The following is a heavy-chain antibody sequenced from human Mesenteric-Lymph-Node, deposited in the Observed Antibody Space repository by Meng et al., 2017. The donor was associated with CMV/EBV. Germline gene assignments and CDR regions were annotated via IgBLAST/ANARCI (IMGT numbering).Heavy chain of an antibody. CDR3: ARAWLAPDIVVVPAYDY. CDR1: GFTVSSNY. CDR2: ISSSSSYI. Sequence: GGSLRLSCAASGFTVSSNYMSWVRQAPGKGLEWVSSISSSSSYIYYADSVKGRFTISRDNAKNSLYLQMNSLRAEDTAVYYCARAWLAPDIVVVPAYDYWGQGTLVTVSS. J-gene: IGHJ4*02. D-gene: IGHD2-2*01. V-gene: IGHV3-21*01.